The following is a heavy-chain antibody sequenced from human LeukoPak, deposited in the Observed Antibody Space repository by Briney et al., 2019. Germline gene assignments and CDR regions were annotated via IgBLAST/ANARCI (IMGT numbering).Heavy chain of an antibody. D-gene: IGHD2-15*01. CDR3: SKYAYCSGGSCSRFDP. CDR1: GFTFSNYA. J-gene: IGHJ5*02. Sequence: PGGSLRLSCAASGFTFSNYAMSWVRQAPGKGLEWVSVIGGSGGYTNYADSVKGRFTISRDNSKNMLYLQMNSLRAEDTAVYYGSKYAYCSGGSCSRFDPWGQGTLVTVSS. V-gene: IGHV3-23*01. CDR2: IGGSGGYT.